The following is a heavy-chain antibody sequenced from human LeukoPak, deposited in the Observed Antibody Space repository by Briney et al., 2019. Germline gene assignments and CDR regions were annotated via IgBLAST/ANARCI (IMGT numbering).Heavy chain of an antibody. Sequence: SETLSLTCTVSGGSISSYYWSWIRQPPAKGLEWIGYIYYSGSTNYNPSLKSRVTISVDTSKNQFSLKLSSVTAADTAVYYCARVGRSPHLPDYWGQGTLVTVSS. CDR3: ARVGRSPHLPDY. J-gene: IGHJ4*02. V-gene: IGHV4-59*01. CDR1: GGSISSYY. CDR2: IYYSGST. D-gene: IGHD2-15*01.